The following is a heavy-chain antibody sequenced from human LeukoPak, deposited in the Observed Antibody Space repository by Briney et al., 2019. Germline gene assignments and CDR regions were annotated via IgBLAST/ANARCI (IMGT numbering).Heavy chain of an antibody. Sequence: GGSLRLSCAASGFPFGSYAMTWVRQAPGKGLEWVSVITGSESSTYYADSVRGRFTISRDNPKNTLYLQMNSLRADDTAVYYCAKHRGSGVAGTGGVESWGQGTLVTVSS. CDR3: AKHRGSGVAGTGGVES. D-gene: IGHD6-19*01. J-gene: IGHJ4*02. V-gene: IGHV3-23*01. CDR2: ITGSESST. CDR1: GFPFGSYA.